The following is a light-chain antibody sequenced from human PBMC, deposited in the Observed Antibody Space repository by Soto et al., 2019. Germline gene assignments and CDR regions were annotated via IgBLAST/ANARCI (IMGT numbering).Light chain of an antibody. V-gene: IGLV1-44*01. CDR2: SNN. Sequence: QSVLTQPPSASGTPVQSFTISCSGSSSNIGSNTVNWYQQLPGTAPKLLIYSNNQRPSGVPDRFSGSKSGTSASLAISGLQSEDEADYYCAAWDDSLNGLVFGGGTKLTVL. CDR3: AAWDDSLNGLV. CDR1: SSNIGSNT. J-gene: IGLJ2*01.